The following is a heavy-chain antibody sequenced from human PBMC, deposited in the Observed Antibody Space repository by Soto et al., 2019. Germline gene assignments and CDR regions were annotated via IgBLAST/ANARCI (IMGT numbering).Heavy chain of an antibody. D-gene: IGHD3-9*01. CDR2: IYYSGST. V-gene: IGHV4-39*01. CDR1: GGSISSSSYY. J-gene: IGHJ4*02. Sequence: SETLSLTCTVSGGSISSSSYYWGWIRQPPGKGLEWIGSIYYSGSTYYNPSLKSRVTISVDTSKNQFSLKLSSVTAADTAVYYCAILLMRGYDILTGYYPTSNFDYWGQGTLVTVSS. CDR3: AILLMRGYDILTGYYPTSNFDY.